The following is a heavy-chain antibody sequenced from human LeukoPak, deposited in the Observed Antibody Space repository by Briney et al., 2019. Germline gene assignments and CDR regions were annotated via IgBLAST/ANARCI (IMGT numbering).Heavy chain of an antibody. CDR3: ARQYFDWLLPGAGYFDY. CDR2: IYYSGST. Sequence: SETLSLTCILSRGSTSSSSYYCGWIRHPPGKGLEWIGRIYYSGSTYYNPSLKSRATISVETSKTQFSLKLSSVTAADTAVYYCARQYFDWLLPGAGYFDYCGPGALVSVSS. CDR1: RGSTSSSSYY. V-gene: IGHV4-39*01. J-gene: IGHJ4*02. D-gene: IGHD3-9*01.